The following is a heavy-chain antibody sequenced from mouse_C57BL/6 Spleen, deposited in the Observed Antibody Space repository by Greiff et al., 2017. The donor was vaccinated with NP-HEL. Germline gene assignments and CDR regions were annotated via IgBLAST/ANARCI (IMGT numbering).Heavy chain of an antibody. CDR2: IYPRSGNT. J-gene: IGHJ2*01. CDR1: GYTFTSYG. Sequence: VNLVESGAELARPGASVKLSCKASGYTFTSYGISWVKQRTGQGLEWIGEIYPRSGNTYYNEKFKGKATLTADKSSSTAYMELRSLTSEDSAVYFCARRPDGYFDYWGQGTTLTVSS. V-gene: IGHV1-81*01. D-gene: IGHD2-3*01. CDR3: ARRPDGYFDY.